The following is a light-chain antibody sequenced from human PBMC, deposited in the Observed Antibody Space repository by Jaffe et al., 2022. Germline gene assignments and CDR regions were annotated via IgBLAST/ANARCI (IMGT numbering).Light chain of an antibody. CDR1: QSVSDSY. Sequence: EIVLTQSPGTLSLSPGERATLSCRASQSVSDSYLAWYQQKPGQAPSLLIYGASSRATGIPDRFSGSGSGTDFTLTISRLEPEDFAVYYCQQYGGSPPEVTFGGGTKVEI. V-gene: IGKV3-20*01. CDR3: QQYGGSPPEVT. CDR2: GAS. J-gene: IGKJ4*01.